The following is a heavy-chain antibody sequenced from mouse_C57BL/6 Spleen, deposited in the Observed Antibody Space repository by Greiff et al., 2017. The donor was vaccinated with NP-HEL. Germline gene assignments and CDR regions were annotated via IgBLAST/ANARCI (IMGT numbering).Heavy chain of an antibody. CDR2: IYPGDGDT. CDR1: GYAFSSSW. CDR3: ARSVRMDWYFDV. D-gene: IGHD1-1*01. V-gene: IGHV1-82*01. J-gene: IGHJ1*03. Sequence: QVQLQQSGPELVKPGASVKISCKASGYAFSSSWMNWVKQRPGKGLEWIGRIYPGDGDTNYNGKFKGKATLTADKSSSTAYMQLSSLTSEDSAVYFCARSVRMDWYFDVWGTGTTVTVSS.